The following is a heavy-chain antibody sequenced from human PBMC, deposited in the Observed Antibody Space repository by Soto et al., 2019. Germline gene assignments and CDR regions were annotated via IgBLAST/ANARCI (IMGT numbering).Heavy chain of an antibody. D-gene: IGHD3-3*01. V-gene: IGHV4-39*01. CDR1: GGSISSSSYY. CDR2: IYYSGST. Sequence: SETLSLTCTVSGGSISSSSYYWGWIRHPPGKGLEWIGSIYYSGSTYYNPSLKSRVTISVDTSKNQFSLKLSSVTVADTAVYYCARYGVVFGVVTTNWFDPWGQGTLVTVSS. J-gene: IGHJ5*02. CDR3: ARYGVVFGVVTTNWFDP.